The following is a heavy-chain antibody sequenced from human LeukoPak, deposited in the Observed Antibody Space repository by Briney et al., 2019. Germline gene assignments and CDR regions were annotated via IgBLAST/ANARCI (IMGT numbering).Heavy chain of an antibody. Sequence: GASLRLSCAASGLTFSSYAMSWVRQAPGKGLEWVSAISGSGGSTYYADSVKGRFTISRDNSKNTLYLQMNSLRAEDTAVYYCAKGDSSSSGYFDYWGQGTLVTVSS. CDR1: GLTFSSYA. CDR3: AKGDSSSSGYFDY. J-gene: IGHJ4*02. D-gene: IGHD6-6*01. V-gene: IGHV3-23*01. CDR2: ISGSGGST.